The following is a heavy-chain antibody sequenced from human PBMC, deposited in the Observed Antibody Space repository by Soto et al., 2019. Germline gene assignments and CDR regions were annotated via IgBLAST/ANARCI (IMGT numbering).Heavy chain of an antibody. CDR2: ISAYNGNT. J-gene: IGHJ6*02. Sequence: ASVKVSCKASGYTFTSYGISWVRQAPGQGLEWMGWISAYNGNTNYAQKLQGRVTMTTDTSTSTAYMELRSLRSDDTAVYYGARVGGHYYCYPGMAVWGEGAKVTVSS. CDR1: GYTFTSYG. V-gene: IGHV1-18*04. CDR3: ARVGGHYYCYPGMAV. D-gene: IGHD3-16*01.